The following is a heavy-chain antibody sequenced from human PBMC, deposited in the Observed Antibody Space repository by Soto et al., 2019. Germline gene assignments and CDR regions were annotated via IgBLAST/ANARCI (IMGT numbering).Heavy chain of an antibody. J-gene: IGHJ4*02. D-gene: IGHD6-6*01. V-gene: IGHV1-3*01. CDR2: INAGNGNT. CDR1: GYTFTGYA. CDR3: ARTKRIAAPFDY. Sequence: ASVKVSCKASGYTFTGYAMHWVRQAPGQRLEWMGWINAGNGNTKYSQKFQGRVTITRDTSASTAYMELSSLRSEDTAVYYCARTKRIAAPFDYWGQGTLVTVSS.